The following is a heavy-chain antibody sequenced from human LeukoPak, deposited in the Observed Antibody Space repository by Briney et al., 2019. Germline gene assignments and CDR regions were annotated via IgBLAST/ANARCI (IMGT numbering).Heavy chain of an antibody. CDR1: GDSISSISYY. D-gene: IGHD4-11*01. J-gene: IGHJ4*02. Sequence: SDTLSLTCTVSGDSISSISYYWGWIRQPPGEGLAWIGNIYYSGSTSYNPSLKSRATISVDTSKNQFSLKLSSVTAADTAVYYCARQGGTTSRLDYWGQGTLVTVSS. V-gene: IGHV4-39*01. CDR2: IYYSGST. CDR3: ARQGGTTSRLDY.